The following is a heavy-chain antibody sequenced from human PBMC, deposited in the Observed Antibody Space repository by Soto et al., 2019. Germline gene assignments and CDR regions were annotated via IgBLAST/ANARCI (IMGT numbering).Heavy chain of an antibody. V-gene: IGHV4-39*07. CDR1: GGSISSSSYY. D-gene: IGHD5-18*01. CDR2: IYYSGST. CDR3: ARRGNTAMVL. J-gene: IGHJ4*02. Sequence: SETMSLTRPVAGGSISSSSYYWGWIRQPPGKGLEWIGSIYYSGSTNYNPSLKSRVTISVDTSKNQFSLKLSSVTAADTAVYYCARRGNTAMVLWGQGTLVTVSS.